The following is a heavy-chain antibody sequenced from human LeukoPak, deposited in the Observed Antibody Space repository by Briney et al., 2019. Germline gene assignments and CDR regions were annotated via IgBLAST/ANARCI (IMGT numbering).Heavy chain of an antibody. D-gene: IGHD5-18*01. CDR2: INPSGGST. CDR3: ARDSHVDTANTVAYYFDY. V-gene: IGHV1-46*01. CDR1: GYTFTSYY. Sequence: ASVKVSCMASGYTFTSYYMHWVRQAPGQGLEWMGIINPSGGSTSYAQKFQGRVTMTRDTSTSTVYMELSSLRSEDTAVYYCARDSHVDTANTVAYYFDYWGQGTLVTVSS. J-gene: IGHJ4*02.